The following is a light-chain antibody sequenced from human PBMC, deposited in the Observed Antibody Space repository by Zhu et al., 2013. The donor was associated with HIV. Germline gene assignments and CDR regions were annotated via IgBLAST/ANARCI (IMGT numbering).Light chain of an antibody. CDR3: QVWDSNSDHVV. V-gene: IGLV3-21*04. CDR1: DIESKS. J-gene: IGLJ2*01. Sequence: SYVLTQPPSVSVAPGKTARITCAGTDIESKSVHWYQQKPGQAPVLVIFDDSDRPSGIPERFSGSNSGNTATLTISRVEAGDEADYYCQVWDSNSDHVVFGGGTKLTVL. CDR2: DDS.